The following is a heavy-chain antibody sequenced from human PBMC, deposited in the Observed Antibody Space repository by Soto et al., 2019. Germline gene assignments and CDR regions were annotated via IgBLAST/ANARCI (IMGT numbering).Heavy chain of an antibody. CDR1: SGSISSTIYS. D-gene: IGHD2-15*01. V-gene: IGHV4-39*01. Sequence: QLQLQESGPGLVKPSETLSLTCTVSSGSISSTIYSWDWIRQPPGKGLEWIGSIFYSGSTYYNPSLTSRATLSVDTSKNQFSLTLTSVTAADTAVYYCARQCRGVTCHWFVPWGQGTLVTVSS. J-gene: IGHJ5*02. CDR2: IFYSGST. CDR3: ARQCRGVTCHWFVP.